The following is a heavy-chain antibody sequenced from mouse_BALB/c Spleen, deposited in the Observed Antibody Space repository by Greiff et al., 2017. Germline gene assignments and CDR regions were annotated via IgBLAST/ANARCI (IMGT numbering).Heavy chain of an antibody. D-gene: IGHD2-1*01. CDR1: GYTFTSYW. CDR2: IYPGSGST. J-gene: IGHJ1*01. V-gene: IGHV1S22*01. CDR3: ARDGNYALYFDV. Sequence: LQQPGSELVRPGASVKLSCKASGYTFTSYWMHWVKQRHGQGLEWIGNIYPGSGSTNYDEKFKSKGTLTVDTSSSTAYMELRSLTSEDSAVYYCARDGNYALYFDVWGAGTTVTVSS.